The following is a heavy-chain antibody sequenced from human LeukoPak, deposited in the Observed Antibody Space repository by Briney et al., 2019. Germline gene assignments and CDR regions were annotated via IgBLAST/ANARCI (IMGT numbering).Heavy chain of an antibody. J-gene: IGHJ4*02. V-gene: IGHV4-59*01. Sequence: SGTLSLTCPVTGGSLSRYYGSWLRHPPGNGLEWIRYIYYSGSTNYNPSLKSRVTISVDTSKNQFSLKLSSVTAADTAVYYCASGIASRPGYFDDWGQGTLVTVSS. CDR2: IYYSGST. D-gene: IGHD6-6*01. CDR1: GGSLSRYY. CDR3: ASGIASRPGYFDD.